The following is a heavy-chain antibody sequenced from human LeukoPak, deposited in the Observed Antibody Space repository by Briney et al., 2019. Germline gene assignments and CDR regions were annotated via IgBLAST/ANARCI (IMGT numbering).Heavy chain of an antibody. CDR2: ISGSGGNT. J-gene: IGHJ5*02. D-gene: IGHD3-10*01. Sequence: GGTLRLSCVASGLTFSNYGMNWVRQAPGKGLEWVSSISGSGGNTYYADSVKGRFTISRDYSKNTLYLQRNSLRTEETAVYYCAKGPAMVRGTFDPWGQGTLVTVSS. CDR1: GLTFSNYG. CDR3: AKGPAMVRGTFDP. V-gene: IGHV3-23*01.